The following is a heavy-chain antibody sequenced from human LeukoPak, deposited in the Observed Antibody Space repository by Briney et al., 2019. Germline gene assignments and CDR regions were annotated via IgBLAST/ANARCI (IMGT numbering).Heavy chain of an antibody. J-gene: IGHJ4*02. CDR1: GGTFSSYA. D-gene: IGHD3-22*01. CDR2: IIPIFGTA. V-gene: IGHV1-69*06. Sequence: SAKVSCKASGGTFSSYAISWVRQAPGQGLEWMGGIIPIFGTANYAQKSQGRVTITADKSTSTAYMELSSLRSEDTAVYYCARAALTRYDSSGSQLDYWGQGTLVTVSS. CDR3: ARAALTRYDSSGSQLDY.